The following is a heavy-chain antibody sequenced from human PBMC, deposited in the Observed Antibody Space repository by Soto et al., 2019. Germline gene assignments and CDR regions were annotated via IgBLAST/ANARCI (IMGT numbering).Heavy chain of an antibody. CDR2: ISAYNGNT. Sequence: GASVKVSCKASGYTFTSYGISWVRQAPGQGLEWMGWISAYNGNTNYAQKLQGRVTMTTDTSTSTAYMELRSLRSDDTAVYYCARVPVAGTPYYYFDYWGQGTLVTVSS. CDR1: GYTFTSYG. CDR3: ARVPVAGTPYYYFDY. D-gene: IGHD6-19*01. J-gene: IGHJ4*02. V-gene: IGHV1-18*01.